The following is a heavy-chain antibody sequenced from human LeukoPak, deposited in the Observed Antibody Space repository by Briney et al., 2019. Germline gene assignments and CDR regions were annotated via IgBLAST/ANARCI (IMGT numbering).Heavy chain of an antibody. V-gene: IGHV3-30-3*01. CDR3: ARDPMGIAVAEGAYDY. D-gene: IGHD6-19*01. Sequence: GGSLRLSCAASGFTFSSYAMHWVRQAPGKGLEWVAVISYDGSNKYYADSVKGRFTISRDNSKSTLYLQMNSLRAEDTAVYYCARDPMGIAVAEGAYDYWGQGTLVTVSS. CDR1: GFTFSSYA. CDR2: ISYDGSNK. J-gene: IGHJ4*02.